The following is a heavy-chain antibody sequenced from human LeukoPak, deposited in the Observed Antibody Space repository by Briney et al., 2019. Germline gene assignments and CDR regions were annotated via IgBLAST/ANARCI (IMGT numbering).Heavy chain of an antibody. J-gene: IGHJ3*02. CDR2: IIPIFGTA. V-gene: IGHV1-69*13. Sequence: ASVKVSCKASGGTFSSYAISWVRQAPGQGLEWMGGIIPIFGTANYAQKFQGRVTITADESTSTAYMELSSLRSEDTAVYYCAIQIHSRDWSAFDIWGQGTMVTVSS. CDR3: AIQIHSRDWSAFDI. D-gene: IGHD3-3*01. CDR1: GGTFSSYA.